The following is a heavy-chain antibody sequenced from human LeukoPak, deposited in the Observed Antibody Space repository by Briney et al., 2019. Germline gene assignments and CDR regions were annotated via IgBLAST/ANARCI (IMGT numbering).Heavy chain of an antibody. Sequence: GGSLRLSCAASGFTFSSYSMNWVRQAPGKGLEWVSSISSSSSYIYYADSVKGRFTISRDNAKNSLYLQMNSLRAEDTAVYYCARDPYYYGSGSYYKFFAFWGQGPLVTVSS. CDR1: GFTFSSYS. CDR3: ARDPYYYGSGSYYKFFAF. D-gene: IGHD3-10*01. V-gene: IGHV3-21*01. J-gene: IGHJ4*02. CDR2: ISSSSSYI.